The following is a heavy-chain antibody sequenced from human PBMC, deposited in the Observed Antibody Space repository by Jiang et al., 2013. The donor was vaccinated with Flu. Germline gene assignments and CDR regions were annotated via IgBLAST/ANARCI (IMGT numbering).Heavy chain of an antibody. CDR2: ISYDGSNK. D-gene: IGHD2-15*01. Sequence: RLSCAASGFTFSSYAMHWVRQAPGKGLEWVAVISYDGSNKYYADSVKGRFTISRDNSKNTLYLQMDSLRAEDTAVYYCARDRGQGHRDNWYFDLWGRGTLVTVSS. CDR1: GFTFSSYA. CDR3: ARDRGQGHRDNWYFDL. J-gene: IGHJ2*01. V-gene: IGHV3-30-3*01.